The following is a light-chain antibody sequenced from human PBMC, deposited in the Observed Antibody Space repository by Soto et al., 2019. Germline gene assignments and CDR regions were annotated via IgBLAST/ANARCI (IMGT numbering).Light chain of an antibody. J-gene: IGKJ3*01. Sequence: EIFLTQSPGTLSLSPGERATLYCRASQSLSDNSLAWYQHKPGQAPRLLIYGTSIRATGIPDGFSGSGSGTDFTLTISRLEPEDFAVYYCQQFGTFFGPGTKVDIK. CDR1: QSLSDNS. V-gene: IGKV3-20*01. CDR3: QQFGTF. CDR2: GTS.